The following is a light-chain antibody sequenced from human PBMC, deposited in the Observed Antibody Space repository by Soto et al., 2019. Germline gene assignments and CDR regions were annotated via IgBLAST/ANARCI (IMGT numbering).Light chain of an antibody. CDR2: AAS. CDR1: QSVSSSY. CDR3: QQYGSLPIT. Sequence: EIVLTQSPGTLSLSPGERATLSCRASQSVSSSYLVWHQQKPGQAPRLLIYAASRRATGIPDRFSGSGSGTDFTLTISRLEPEDFAVYYCQQYGSLPITFGQASRMEI. V-gene: IGKV3-20*01. J-gene: IGKJ5*01.